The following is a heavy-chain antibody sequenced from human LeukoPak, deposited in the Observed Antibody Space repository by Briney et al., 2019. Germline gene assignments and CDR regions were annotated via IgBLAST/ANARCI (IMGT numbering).Heavy chain of an antibody. D-gene: IGHD3-16*01. CDR2: IPISGNT. J-gene: IGHJ6*03. CDR3: ARDLYPPMDV. V-gene: IGHV4-61*02. Sequence: SQTLSLTCTVSGAYISSGSYYWSWIRQPAGRGLEWIGRIPISGNTNYNPSLKSRVTMSIDTSKNQFSLNLSSVTATDTAVYYCARDLYPPMDVWGKGTPVTVSS. CDR1: GAYISSGSYY.